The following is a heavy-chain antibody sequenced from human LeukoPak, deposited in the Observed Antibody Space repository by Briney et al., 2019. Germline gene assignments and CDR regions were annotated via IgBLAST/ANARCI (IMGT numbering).Heavy chain of an antibody. CDR3: AKDGGQIVVVIQEGDYFDY. J-gene: IGHJ4*02. D-gene: IGHD3-22*01. Sequence: GGTLRLSCAASGFTFSSYGMSWVRQAPGKGLEWVSAISGSGGSTYYADSVKGRFTISGDNSKNTLYLQMNSLRAEDTAVYYCAKDGGQIVVVIQEGDYFDYWGQGTLVTVSS. V-gene: IGHV3-23*01. CDR2: ISGSGGST. CDR1: GFTFSSYG.